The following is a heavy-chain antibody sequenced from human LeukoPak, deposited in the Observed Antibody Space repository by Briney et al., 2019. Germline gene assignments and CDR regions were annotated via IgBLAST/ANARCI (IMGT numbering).Heavy chain of an antibody. CDR2: INTNTGNP. V-gene: IGHV7-4-1*02. CDR1: GYTFTSYA. CDR3: ARARSGWTSDAFDI. D-gene: IGHD6-19*01. Sequence: AASVKVSCKASGYTFTSYAMNWVRQAPGQGLEWMGWINTNTGNPTYAQGFTGRFVFSLDTSVSTAYLQISSLKAEGTAVYYCARARSGWTSDAFDIWGQGTMVTVSS. J-gene: IGHJ3*02.